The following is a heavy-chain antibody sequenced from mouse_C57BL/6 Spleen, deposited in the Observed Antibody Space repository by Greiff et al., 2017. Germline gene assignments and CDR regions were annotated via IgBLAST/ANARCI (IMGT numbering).Heavy chain of an antibody. V-gene: IGHV5-17*01. CDR1: GFTFSDYG. CDR2: ISSGSSTI. J-gene: IGHJ4*01. CDR3: ARRYSYAMDY. Sequence: EVKLQESGGGLVKPGGSLKLSCAASGFTFSDYGMHWVRQAPEKGLEWVAYISSGSSTIYYADTVKGRFTISRDNAKNTLFLQMTSLRSEDTAMYYCARRYSYAMDYWGQGTSVTVSS.